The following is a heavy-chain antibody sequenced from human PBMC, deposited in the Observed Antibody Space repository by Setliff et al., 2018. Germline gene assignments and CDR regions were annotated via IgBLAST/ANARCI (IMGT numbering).Heavy chain of an antibody. CDR3: SSEYHSGG. CDR1: GFTFSSYA. CDR2: ISATSGTT. D-gene: IGHD1-26*01. V-gene: IGHV3-23*01. J-gene: IGHJ4*02. Sequence: GGSLRLSCAASGFTFSSYAMTWVRQAPGKGLECVSGISATSGTTNYADSVKGRFTISRDNSKNTLYVQMNSLRADDTAIYYCSSEYHSGGWGQGTLVTVSS.